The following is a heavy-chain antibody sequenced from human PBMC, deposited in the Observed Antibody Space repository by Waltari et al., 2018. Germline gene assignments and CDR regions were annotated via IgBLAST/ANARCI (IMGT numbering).Heavy chain of an antibody. Sequence: EVQLVESGGGLVQPGRSLRLSCTASGFTFGDYAMSWVRQAPGKGLEWVGFIRSKAYGGTTEYAASVKGRFTISRDDSKSIAYLQMNSLKTEDTAVYYCTRDKDWSYGSGSYAYWGQGTLVTVSS. CDR2: IRSKAYGGTT. CDR3: TRDKDWSYGSGSYAY. D-gene: IGHD3-10*01. CDR1: GFTFGDYA. J-gene: IGHJ4*02. V-gene: IGHV3-49*04.